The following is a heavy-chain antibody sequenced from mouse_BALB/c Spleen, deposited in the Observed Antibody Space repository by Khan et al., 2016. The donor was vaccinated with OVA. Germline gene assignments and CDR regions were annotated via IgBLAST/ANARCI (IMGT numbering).Heavy chain of an antibody. CDR1: GYTITTYW. Sequence: QVQLKQSGAELAKPGASVKMSCKASGYTITTYWMHWVKQRPGQGLDWIGYINPSTGYTEYNQKFKDKATLTADKSSSTAYMQLNSLTSEDSAVYYCARRGVYGIFAYWGQGTLVTVSA. J-gene: IGHJ3*01. D-gene: IGHD2-1*01. CDR3: ARRGVYGIFAY. CDR2: INPSTGYT. V-gene: IGHV1-7*01.